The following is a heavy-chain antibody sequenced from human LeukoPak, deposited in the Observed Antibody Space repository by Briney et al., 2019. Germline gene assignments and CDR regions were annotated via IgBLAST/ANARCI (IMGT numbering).Heavy chain of an antibody. CDR2: ISSSSSYI. V-gene: IGHV3-21*01. CDR3: AKKAAGSGSYAEY. D-gene: IGHD3-10*01. Sequence: GGSLRLSCAASGFTFSSYSMNWVRQAPGKGLEWVSSISSSSSYIYYADSVKDRFTISRDNAKNTLFLQMNSLRAEDAAVYYRAKKAAGSGSYAEYWGQGTLVTVSS. CDR1: GFTFSSYS. J-gene: IGHJ4*02.